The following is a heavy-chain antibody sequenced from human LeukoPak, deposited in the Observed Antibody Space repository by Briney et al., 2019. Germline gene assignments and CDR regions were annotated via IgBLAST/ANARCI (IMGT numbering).Heavy chain of an antibody. CDR1: GFTFSSYW. D-gene: IGHD5-18*01. CDR2: IKQDGSEK. V-gene: IGHV3-7*01. CDR3: ARDLEFRYSYGAFDI. J-gene: IGHJ3*02. Sequence: QAGGSLRLSCAASGFTFSSYWMSWVRQAPGKVLEWVANIKQDGSEKYYVDSVKGRFTISRDNAKNSLYLQMNSLRAEDTAVYYCARDLEFRYSYGAFDIWGQGTMVTVSS.